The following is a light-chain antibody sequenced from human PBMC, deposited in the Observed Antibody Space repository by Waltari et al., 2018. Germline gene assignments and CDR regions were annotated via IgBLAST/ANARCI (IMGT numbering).Light chain of an antibody. CDR3: QQSYSSPRVT. Sequence: AIQLTQSPSSLSASVGDRVTITCRASQGISSALAWYQQKPGKAPKLLIYDASSLESGVPSRFSGSGSGTDFTLTISSLQPEDFATYYCQQSYSSPRVTFGPGTKVDIK. J-gene: IGKJ3*01. V-gene: IGKV1-13*02. CDR1: QGISSA. CDR2: DAS.